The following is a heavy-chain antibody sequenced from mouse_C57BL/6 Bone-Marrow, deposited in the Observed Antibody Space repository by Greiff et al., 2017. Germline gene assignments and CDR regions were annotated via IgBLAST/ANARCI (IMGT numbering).Heavy chain of an antibody. D-gene: IGHD1-1*01. CDR3: ARRGTTVVAHFDY. CDR1: GFTFSSYA. J-gene: IGHJ2*01. CDR2: ISDGGSYT. V-gene: IGHV5-4*03. Sequence: EVMLVESGGGLVKPGGSLKLSCAASGFTFSSYAMSWVRQTPEKRLAWVATISDGGSYTYYPDNVKGRFTISRDNAKNNLYLQMSHLKSEDTAMYYCARRGTTVVAHFDYWGQGTTLTVSS.